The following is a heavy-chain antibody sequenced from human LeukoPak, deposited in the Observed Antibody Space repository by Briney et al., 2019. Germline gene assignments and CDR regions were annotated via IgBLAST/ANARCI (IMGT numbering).Heavy chain of an antibody. CDR3: AGVIRTRAGAYSYGSFLY. CDR1: GYTFTGYY. V-gene: IGHV1-2*06. Sequence: ASVKVSCKASGYTFTGYYMHWVRQAPGQGLEWMGRINPNSGGTNYAQKFQGRVTMTRDTSISTAYMELSRLRSDDTAVYYCAGVIRTRAGAYSYGSFLYWGQGTLVTVSS. CDR2: INPNSGGT. J-gene: IGHJ4*02. D-gene: IGHD5-18*01.